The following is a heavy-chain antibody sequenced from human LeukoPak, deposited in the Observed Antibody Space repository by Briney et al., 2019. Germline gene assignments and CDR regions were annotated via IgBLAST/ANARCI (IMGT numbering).Heavy chain of an antibody. V-gene: IGHV4-34*01. CDR1: GGTFSRYY. CDR2: INHSGGN. J-gene: IGHJ6*03. CDR3: ARVKDPGGYYYYYYMDV. D-gene: IGHD3-16*01. Sequence: PSETLYLTCAAYGGTFSRYYWSWIRQPPGKGLEWLGEINHSGGNKYNPSLKSRVTISVDTSKNQFSLKLSSVTAADTAMYYCARVKDPGGYYYYYYMDVWGKGTTVTVSS.